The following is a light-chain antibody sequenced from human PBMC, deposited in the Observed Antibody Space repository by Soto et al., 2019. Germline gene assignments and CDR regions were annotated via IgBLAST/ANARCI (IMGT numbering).Light chain of an antibody. Sequence: ENVLTQSPVTLSLSPGERATLSCRASQSVSSYPLAWYQQKPGQAPRLVMYGTSNRATGIPDRFSGSGSGTDFTLTISRLEPEDFAVYYCQQYDSSPRTFGQGTKVDIK. CDR1: QSVSSYP. CDR3: QQYDSSPRT. CDR2: GTS. V-gene: IGKV3-20*01. J-gene: IGKJ1*01.